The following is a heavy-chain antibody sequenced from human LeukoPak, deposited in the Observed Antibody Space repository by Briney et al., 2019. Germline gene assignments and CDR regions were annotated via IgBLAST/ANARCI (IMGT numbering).Heavy chain of an antibody. J-gene: IGHJ4*02. CDR3: ARGVAAAGTPLWDY. V-gene: IGHV4-34*01. Sequence: PSETLSLTCAVYGGSFSGYYWSWIRQPPGKGLEWIGEINHSGSTNYNPSLKSRVTISVDTSKNQFSLKLSSVTAADTAVYYCARGVAAAGTPLWDYRGQGTLVTVSS. CDR1: GGSFSGYY. CDR2: INHSGST. D-gene: IGHD6-13*01.